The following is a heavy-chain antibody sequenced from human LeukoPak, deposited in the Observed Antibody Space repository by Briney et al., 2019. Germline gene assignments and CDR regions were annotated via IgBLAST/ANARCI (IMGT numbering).Heavy chain of an antibody. CDR2: ISSSSSYI. CDR1: GFTFSSYS. J-gene: IGHJ6*03. D-gene: IGHD3-16*01. CDR3: ADGVSHYYMDV. Sequence: GGSLRLSCAASGFTFSSYSMNWVRQAPGKGLEWVSSISSSSSYIYYADSVKGRFTISRDNAKNSLYLQMNSLRAEDTAVYYCADGVSHYYMDVWGKGTTVTISS. V-gene: IGHV3-21*01.